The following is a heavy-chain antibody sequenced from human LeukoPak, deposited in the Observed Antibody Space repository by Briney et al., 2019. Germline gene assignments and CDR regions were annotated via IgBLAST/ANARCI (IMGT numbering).Heavy chain of an antibody. D-gene: IGHD6-13*01. J-gene: IGHJ5*02. CDR2: IYTSGST. CDR1: GGSISSYY. Sequence: PSETLSLTCTVSGGSISSYYWSWIRQPAGKGLEWIGRIYTSGSTNYNPSLKSRVTMSVDTSKNQFSLKLSSVTAADTAAYYCARDPTAAAGLNWSDPWGQGTLVTVSS. CDR3: ARDPTAAAGLNWSDP. V-gene: IGHV4-4*07.